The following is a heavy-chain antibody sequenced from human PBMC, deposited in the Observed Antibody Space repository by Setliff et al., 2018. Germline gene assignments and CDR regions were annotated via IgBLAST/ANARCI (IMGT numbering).Heavy chain of an antibody. D-gene: IGHD3-3*01. CDR3: ARAWYYNFWSGSQIEY. CDR1: GYTFTSYD. V-gene: IGHV7-4-1*02. J-gene: IGHJ4*02. CDR2: INTNTGNP. Sequence: GASVKVSCKASGYTFTSYDINWVRQAPGQGLEWMGWINTNTGNPMYAQGFTGRFVFSLDTSVSTAYLQISSLKAEDTAVYYCARAWYYNFWSGSQIEYWGQGTLVTVSS.